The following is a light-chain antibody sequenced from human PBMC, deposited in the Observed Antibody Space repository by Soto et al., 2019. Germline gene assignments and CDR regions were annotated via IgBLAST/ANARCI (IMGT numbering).Light chain of an antibody. CDR3: QQYGCSPRT. J-gene: IGKJ1*01. V-gene: IGKV3-20*01. CDR1: QSVSSSY. Sequence: EVLLTQSPCTLSLSPGERATLSCRASQSVSSSYLAWYQQKPGQAPRLLIYDASSRATGIPARFSGSGSGTDFTLTISRLEPEDFAVYYCQQYGCSPRTFGQGTKVDIK. CDR2: DAS.